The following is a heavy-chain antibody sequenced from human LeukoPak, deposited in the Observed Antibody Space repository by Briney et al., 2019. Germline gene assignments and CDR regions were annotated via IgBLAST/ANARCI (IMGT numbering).Heavy chain of an antibody. V-gene: IGHV3-7*01. CDR3: ARYTRFATVTTVDYYYYMDV. CDR2: IKQDGSEK. J-gene: IGHJ6*03. CDR1: GFTFSSYG. D-gene: IGHD4-17*01. Sequence: GGSLRLSCAASGFTFSSYGMSWVRQAPGKGLEWVAYIKQDGSEKFYVDSVKGRFTISRDNAKNSLYLQMNSLRAEDTAVYYCARYTRFATVTTVDYYYYMDVWGKGTTVTVSS.